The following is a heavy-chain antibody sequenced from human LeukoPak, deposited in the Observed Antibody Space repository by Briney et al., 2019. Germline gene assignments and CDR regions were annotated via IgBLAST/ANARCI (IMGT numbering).Heavy chain of an antibody. CDR3: AREHDFWSGYWEFDY. D-gene: IGHD3-3*01. CDR1: GFTFSSYA. Sequence: GGSLRLSCAASGFTFSSYAMSWVRQAPGKGLEWVAVIWYDGSSKYYADSVKGRFTISRDNSKNTLYLQMNSLRAEDTAVYYCAREHDFWSGYWEFDYWGQGTLVTVSS. V-gene: IGHV3-33*08. CDR2: IWYDGSSK. J-gene: IGHJ4*02.